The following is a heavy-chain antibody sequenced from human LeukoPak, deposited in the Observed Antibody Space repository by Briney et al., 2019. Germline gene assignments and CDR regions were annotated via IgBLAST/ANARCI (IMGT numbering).Heavy chain of an antibody. Sequence: GGSLRLSCAASGFTFSSYWMSWVRQAPGKGLEWVANIKQDGSEKYYVDSVKGRFTISRDNAKNSLYLQMNSLRAEDTAVYYCARLYDYVWGSYRYNNFDYWGQGTLVIVSS. D-gene: IGHD3-16*02. J-gene: IGHJ4*02. CDR1: GFTFSSYW. CDR3: ARLYDYVWGSYRYNNFDY. V-gene: IGHV3-7*01. CDR2: IKQDGSEK.